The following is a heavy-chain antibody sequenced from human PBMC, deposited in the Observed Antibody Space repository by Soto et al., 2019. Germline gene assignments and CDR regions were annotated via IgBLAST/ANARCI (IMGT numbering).Heavy chain of an antibody. J-gene: IGHJ4*02. V-gene: IGHV6-1*01. CDR2: TYYRSAWYN. CDR3: AREATGPYDRSDY. D-gene: IGHD3-9*01. Sequence: QVQLQQSGPGLVKPSQTLSLTCAISGASVSSNSAAWNWIRQSPSRGLEWLGRTYYRSAWYNDYAVSVQSRININPDTSRNQFSLQRNSVTPEDTAVYSCAREATGPYDRSDYCGQGTLVTVSS. CDR1: GASVSSNSAA.